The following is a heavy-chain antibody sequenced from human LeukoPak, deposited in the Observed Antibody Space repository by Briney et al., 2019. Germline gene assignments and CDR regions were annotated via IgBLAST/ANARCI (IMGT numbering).Heavy chain of an antibody. V-gene: IGHV4-30-2*01. D-gene: IGHD5-18*01. CDR2: TYHSGST. J-gene: IGHJ4*02. CDR1: GDSISGGGYS. CDR3: AARIYSYGPVDY. Sequence: SQTLSLTCTVSGDSISGGGYSWSWIRQPPGKGLEWIGHTYHSGSTYSNPSLKSRVTLSVDTSKNQFSLKLTSVTAADTAVYYCAARIYSYGPVDYWGQGTLVTVSS.